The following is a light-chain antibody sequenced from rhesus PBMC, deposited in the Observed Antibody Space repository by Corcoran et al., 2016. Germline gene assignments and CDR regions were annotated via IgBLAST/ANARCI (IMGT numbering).Light chain of an antibody. V-gene: IGKV1-43*02. CDR2: DAT. Sequence: DIQMTQSPSSLFASVGDRVIITCRASQGINNYLSWYQQKPGKAHKLLIYDATTLQIGDPPRFSGSGSGTVFTLTISSLQPEDFATYYCLQYNSDPCRFGQGTKVEIK. J-gene: IGKJ2*01. CDR3: LQYNSDPCR. CDR1: QGINNY.